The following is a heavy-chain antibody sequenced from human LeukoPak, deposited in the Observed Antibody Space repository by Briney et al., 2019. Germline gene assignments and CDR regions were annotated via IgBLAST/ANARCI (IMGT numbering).Heavy chain of an antibody. CDR3: ARDACSTTICQAGGNWFDP. D-gene: IGHD2-2*01. CDR1: GYTFTSYY. CDR2: INPSGGST. Sequence: GASVKVSCKASGYTFTSYYMHWVRQAPGQGLEWMGIINPSGGSTSYAQKFQGRVTMTRDTSTSTVYMELSRLRSEDTAVYFCARDACSTTICQAGGNWFDPWGQGTLVIVS. V-gene: IGHV1-46*01. J-gene: IGHJ5*02.